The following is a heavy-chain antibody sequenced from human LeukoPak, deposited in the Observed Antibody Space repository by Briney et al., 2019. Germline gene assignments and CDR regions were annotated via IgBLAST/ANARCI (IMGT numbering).Heavy chain of an antibody. CDR2: INPSGGST. CDR3: ARMGLDSSGYLPYFDY. Sequence: ASVKVSCKVSGYTLTELSMHWVRQAPGQGLEWMGIINPSGGSTSYAQKFQGRVTMTRDTSTSTVYMELSSLRSEDTAVYYCARMGLDSSGYLPYFDYWGQGTLVTVSS. D-gene: IGHD3-22*01. V-gene: IGHV1-46*01. CDR1: GYTLTELS. J-gene: IGHJ4*02.